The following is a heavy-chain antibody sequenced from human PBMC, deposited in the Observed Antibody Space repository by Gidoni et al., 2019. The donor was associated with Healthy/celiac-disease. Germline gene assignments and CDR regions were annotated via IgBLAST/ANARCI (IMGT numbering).Heavy chain of an antibody. V-gene: IGHV3-23*01. J-gene: IGHJ5*02. Sequence: EVQLLESGGGLVQPGGSLRLSCTASGFTFSSYAMSWVRQAQGKGLEWVAGIRGSGGSTYYADSVKGRFTISRDKSKNTLYLQMNSLRAEDTAVYYCAADCSGGSCYSGTPFDPWGQGTLVTVSS. CDR3: AADCSGGSCYSGTPFDP. CDR1: GFTFSSYA. D-gene: IGHD2-15*01. CDR2: IRGSGGST.